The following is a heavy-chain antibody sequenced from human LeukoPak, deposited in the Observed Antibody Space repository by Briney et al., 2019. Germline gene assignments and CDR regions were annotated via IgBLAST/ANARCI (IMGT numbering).Heavy chain of an antibody. CDR3: AREPTVAAAGNDAFDI. CDR1: GFTFSSYG. D-gene: IGHD6-13*01. V-gene: IGHV3-33*01. CDR2: IWYDGSNK. Sequence: GGSLRLSCAASGFTFSSYGMHWVRQAPGKGLEWVAVIWYDGSNKYYADSVKGRFTISRDNSKNTLYLQMNSLRAEDTAVYYCAREPTVAAAGNDAFDIWGQGTMVTVSS. J-gene: IGHJ3*02.